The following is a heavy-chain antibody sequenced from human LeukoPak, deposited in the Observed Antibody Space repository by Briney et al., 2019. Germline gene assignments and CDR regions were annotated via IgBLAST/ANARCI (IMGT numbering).Heavy chain of an antibody. D-gene: IGHD2-21*01. J-gene: IGHJ4*02. Sequence: PSETLSLTCAVYGGSFSGYYWSWIRQPPGKGLEWIGEINHSGSTNYNPSLKSRVTISVDTSKNQFSPKLSSVTAADTAVYYCARAAITDYWGQGTLVTVSS. V-gene: IGHV4-34*01. CDR1: GGSFSGYY. CDR3: ARAAITDY. CDR2: INHSGST.